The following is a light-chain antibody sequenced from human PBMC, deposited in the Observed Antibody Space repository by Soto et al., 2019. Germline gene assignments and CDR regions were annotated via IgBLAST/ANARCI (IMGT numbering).Light chain of an antibody. V-gene: IGKV1-39*01. CDR3: QQSYSTPA. J-gene: IGKJ1*01. CDR1: QSIRNF. CDR2: AAS. Sequence: DIQMTQSPSSLSASVGDRVTITCRASQSIRNFLNWYQQKPGKAPKVLIYAASSLQSGVPSRFSGSASGTDFTLTISSLQPEYSATYYCQQSYSTPAFGQGTKVDIK.